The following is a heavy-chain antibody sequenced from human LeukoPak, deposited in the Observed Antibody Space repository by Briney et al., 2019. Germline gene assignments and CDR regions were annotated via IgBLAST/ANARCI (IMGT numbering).Heavy chain of an antibody. J-gene: IGHJ4*02. V-gene: IGHV3-74*01. CDR1: GLTFSSHW. CDR3: ARTGSGWYDY. CDR2: ITNDGSST. Sequence: GGSLRLSCAASGLTFSSHWMHWVRQAPGKGLVWVSRITNDGSSTTYADSVKGRFTISRDNAKNMLYLQVNSLRAEDTAVYYCARTGSGWYDYWGQGTLVTVSS. D-gene: IGHD6-19*01.